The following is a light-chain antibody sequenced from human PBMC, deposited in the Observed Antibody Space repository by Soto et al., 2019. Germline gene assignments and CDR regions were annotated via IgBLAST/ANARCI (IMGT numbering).Light chain of an antibody. CDR1: QSVGSL. V-gene: IGKV1-39*01. Sequence: DTQMTQSPSSLSASVGDRVTITCRASQSVGSLLNWFQQKPGKAPKLLIYAASTWQSGAPSRFSGSGAGTDFTLIISSLQPEDFATYYWQQSYSLPYTFGQGTKLEI. CDR2: AAS. J-gene: IGKJ2*01. CDR3: QQSYSLPYT.